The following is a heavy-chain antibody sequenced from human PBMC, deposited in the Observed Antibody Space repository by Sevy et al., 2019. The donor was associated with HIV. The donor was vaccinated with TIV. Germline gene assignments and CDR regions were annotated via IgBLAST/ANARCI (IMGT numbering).Heavy chain of an antibody. J-gene: IGHJ4*02. D-gene: IGHD1-26*01. Sequence: SETLSLTCTVSGGSISSSSYYWGWIRQPPGKGLEWIGSIYYSGSTYYNPSLKSRVTISVDTSKNQFSLKRSSVTAADTAVYYCARHVKWELYYWGQGTLVTVSS. CDR2: IYYSGST. CDR3: ARHVKWELYY. V-gene: IGHV4-39*01. CDR1: GGSISSSSYY.